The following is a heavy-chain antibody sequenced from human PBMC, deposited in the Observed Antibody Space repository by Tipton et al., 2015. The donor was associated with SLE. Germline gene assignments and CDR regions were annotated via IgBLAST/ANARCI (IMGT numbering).Heavy chain of an antibody. V-gene: IGHV4-61*02. Sequence: TLSLTCTVSGGSVRVSSYYWAWIRQTPGKGLEWIGRILTSGSTDYNSSLKGRVTMSVDTSKNQFSLKLSSVTAADTAMYYCTRELDTFDIWGQGTMVTVSS. J-gene: IGHJ3*02. CDR3: TRELDTFDI. CDR2: ILTSGST. CDR1: GGSVRVSSYY.